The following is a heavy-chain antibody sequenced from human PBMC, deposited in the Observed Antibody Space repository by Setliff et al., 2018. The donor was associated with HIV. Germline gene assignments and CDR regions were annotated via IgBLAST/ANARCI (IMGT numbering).Heavy chain of an antibody. CDR2: ISYDGSNK. V-gene: IGHV3-30*18. D-gene: IGHD6-19*01. J-gene: IGHJ3*02. CDR1: RFTFSDYH. Sequence: GGSLRLSCAASRFTFSDYHMSWIRQAPGKGPEWVAGISYDGSNKYYLDSLKGRFTVSRDNSKNTLFLQMNSLRGDDTAMYYCAKEVWIAVASTPDAFEIWGQGTMVTVSS. CDR3: AKEVWIAVASTPDAFEI.